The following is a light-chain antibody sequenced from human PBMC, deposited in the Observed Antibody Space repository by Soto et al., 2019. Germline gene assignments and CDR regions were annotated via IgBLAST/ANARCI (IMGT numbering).Light chain of an antibody. CDR1: QSISRN. Sequence: EMVVTQSPATLSVSPWERVALSCRASQSISRNLAWYQQKPGQAPRLLIYGASNRATGIPDRFSGSGSGTDFTLTISSLQPEDFAVYYCQQRSNWPRITFGQGTRLEIK. V-gene: IGKV3D-15*01. CDR3: QQRSNWPRIT. CDR2: GAS. J-gene: IGKJ5*01.